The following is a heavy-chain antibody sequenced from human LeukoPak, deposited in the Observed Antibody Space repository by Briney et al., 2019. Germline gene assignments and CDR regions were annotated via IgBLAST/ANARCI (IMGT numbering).Heavy chain of an antibody. CDR2: IIPIFGTA. V-gene: IGHV1-69*05. J-gene: IGHJ4*02. CDR3: AISLMGGFDY. D-gene: IGHD3-16*01. CDR1: GGTFSSYA. Sequence: GASVKVSCKASGGTFSSYAINWVRQAPGQGLEWMGGIIPIFGTANYAQKFQGRVTITTDESTSTAYMELSSLRSEDTAVYYCAISLMGGFDYWGQGTLVTVSS.